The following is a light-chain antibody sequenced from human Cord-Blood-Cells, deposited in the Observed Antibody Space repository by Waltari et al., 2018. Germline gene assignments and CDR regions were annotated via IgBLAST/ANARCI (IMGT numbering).Light chain of an antibody. CDR3: SSYTSSSTLYV. CDR1: SRDVGGYNY. J-gene: IGLJ1*01. V-gene: IGLV2-14*01. CDR2: DAS. Sequence: QSALTQPASVSGSPGQSITISCTGTSRDVGGYNYVSWYQQHPGKAPKLMIYDASKRPSGVSNRFSGSKSGNTASLTISGLQAEDEADYYCSSYTSSSTLYVFGTGTKVTVL.